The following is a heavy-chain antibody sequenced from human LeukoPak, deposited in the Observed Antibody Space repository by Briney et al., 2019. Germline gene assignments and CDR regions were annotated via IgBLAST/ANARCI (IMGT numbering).Heavy chain of an antibody. CDR2: INPDGSDK. CDR3: AGPPQAGPFDY. Sequence: GGSLRLSXAGSGFIFRDYWLTWVRQAPGKGVQWVANINPDGSDKNYVDSLKGRFTIFRDNAKNLLFLQMNSLRVEDTAVYYCAGPPQAGPFDYWGQGTLVTVSS. J-gene: IGHJ4*02. CDR1: GFIFRDYW. D-gene: IGHD6-19*01. V-gene: IGHV3-7*01.